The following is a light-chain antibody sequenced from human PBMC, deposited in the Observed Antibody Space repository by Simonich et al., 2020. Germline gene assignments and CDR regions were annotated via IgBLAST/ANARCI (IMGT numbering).Light chain of an antibody. CDR1: QSVLYSSNNKNY. CDR2: WDS. Sequence: DIVMTQSPDSLAVSLGERATINCKSSQSVLYSSNNKNYLAWYQQKPGQPPKLLIYWDSTRESVVPDRFSGSGSGTDFTLTISSLQAEDVAVYYCQQYYSTPFTFGPGTKVDIK. V-gene: IGKV4-1*01. CDR3: QQYYSTPFT. J-gene: IGKJ3*01.